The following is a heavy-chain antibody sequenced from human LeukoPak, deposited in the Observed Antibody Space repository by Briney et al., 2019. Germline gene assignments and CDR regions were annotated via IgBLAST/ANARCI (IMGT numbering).Heavy chain of an antibody. D-gene: IGHD3-10*01. CDR1: GGSISSSSYY. CDR3: ARHPYYRIAAGYYFDY. J-gene: IGHJ4*02. V-gene: IGHV4-39*01. CDR2: IYYSGST. Sequence: PSETLSLTCTVSGGSISSSSYYWGWIRQPPGKGLEWIGSIYYSGSTYYNPSLKSRVTISVDTSKNQFSLKLSSVTAADTAEYYCARHPYYRIAAGYYFDYWGQGTLVTVSS.